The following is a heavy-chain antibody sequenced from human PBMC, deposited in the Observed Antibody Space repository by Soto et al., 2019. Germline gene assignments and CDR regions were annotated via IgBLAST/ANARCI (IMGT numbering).Heavy chain of an antibody. V-gene: IGHV3-23*01. J-gene: IGHJ4*02. Sequence: VQLLESGGGLAPPGGSLRLSCAASGFTFTTYAMSWVRQAPGRGLEWVSGISASGGSTWYADSVKGRFTISRDTSKNTLDLQLNSLRAEDAAAYYCVKDRQMTAGFAAGFDYWGQGTLVTVSS. CDR3: VKDRQMTAGFAAGFDY. CDR2: ISASGGST. CDR1: GFTFTTYA. D-gene: IGHD6-13*01.